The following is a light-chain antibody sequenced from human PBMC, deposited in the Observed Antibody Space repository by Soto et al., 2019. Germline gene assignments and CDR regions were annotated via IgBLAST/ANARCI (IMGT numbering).Light chain of an antibody. J-gene: IGKJ4*01. CDR1: QSISNY. V-gene: IGKV1-39*01. Sequence: DILMTQSPSSLSASVGDRVTITCRASQSISNYLNWYQQKPGKAPKLLIYAASSLQSGVPSRFSGSGSGTDFTLTINRLQPEDLATYYCQQSHSSLTFGGGTKVEIK. CDR3: QQSHSSLT. CDR2: AAS.